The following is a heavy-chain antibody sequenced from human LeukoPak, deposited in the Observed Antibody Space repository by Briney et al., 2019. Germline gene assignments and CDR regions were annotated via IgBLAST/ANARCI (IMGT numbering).Heavy chain of an antibody. V-gene: IGHV3-23*01. D-gene: IGHD1-14*01. Sequence: PGGSLRLSCAVSRFAFSTYAMTWVRQAPGQGLEYVSTISSNGADTYYADSVKGRFTISRDNSKNTLYLQMTSLRAEDTAVYYCANYRKPQGLDYWGQGTLVTVSS. CDR1: RFAFSTYA. J-gene: IGHJ4*02. CDR2: ISSNGADT. CDR3: ANYRKPQGLDY.